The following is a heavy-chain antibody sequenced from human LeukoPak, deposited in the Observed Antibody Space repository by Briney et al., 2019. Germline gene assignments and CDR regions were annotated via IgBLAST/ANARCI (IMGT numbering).Heavy chain of an antibody. CDR3: ARVGAAAGFDY. CDR2: IYYSGST. D-gene: IGHD6-13*01. J-gene: IGHJ4*02. V-gene: IGHV4-30-4*08. Sequence: SQTLSLTCTVSGGSISSGDYYWSWIRRPPGKGLEWIGYIYYSGSTYYNPSLKSRVTISVDTSKNQFSLKLSSVTAADTAVYYCARVGAAAGFDYWGQGTLVTVSS. CDR1: GGSISSGDYY.